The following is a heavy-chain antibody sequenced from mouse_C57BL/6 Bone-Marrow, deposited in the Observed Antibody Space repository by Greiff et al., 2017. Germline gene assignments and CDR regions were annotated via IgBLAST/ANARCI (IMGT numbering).Heavy chain of an antibody. V-gene: IGHV14-4*01. J-gene: IGHJ2*01. Sequence: VQLQQSGAELVRPGASVKLSCTASGFNIKDDYMHWVKQRPEQGLEWIGWIDPENGDTEYASKFQGKAPITADTSSNTADLQISSLTSEDTAVYYCTADGCFDYWGQGTTLTVSS. D-gene: IGHD2-3*01. CDR2: IDPENGDT. CDR1: GFNIKDDY. CDR3: TADGCFDY.